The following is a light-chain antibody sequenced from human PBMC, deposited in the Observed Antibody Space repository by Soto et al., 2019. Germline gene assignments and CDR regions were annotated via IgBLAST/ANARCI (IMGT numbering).Light chain of an antibody. Sequence: DIQMTQSPSSLSASVGDRVTITCRAVQSVSTYLNWYQQKPDKAPKLLIYGSSRLQTGLPSRCSGSGSVTASTLPISSVRPDCFAICYCQHTYRTQWTFGQGTKVEIK. CDR1: QSVSTY. V-gene: IGKV1-39*01. CDR3: QHTYRTQWT. CDR2: GSS. J-gene: IGKJ1*01.